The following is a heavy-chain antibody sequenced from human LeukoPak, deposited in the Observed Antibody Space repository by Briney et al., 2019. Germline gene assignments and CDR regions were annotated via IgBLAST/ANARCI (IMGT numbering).Heavy chain of an antibody. V-gene: IGHV4-4*07. D-gene: IGHD5-24*01. J-gene: IGHJ4*02. CDR2: IYT. CDR3: ARMAEEMATNFDY. Sequence: SETLSLTCTVSGGSISYYFWGWIRQPAGKGLEWIGRIYTHNPSFKNRVTMSVDTSKNQFSLKLSSVTAADTAVYYCARMAEEMATNFDYWGQGTLVTVSS. CDR1: GGSISYYF.